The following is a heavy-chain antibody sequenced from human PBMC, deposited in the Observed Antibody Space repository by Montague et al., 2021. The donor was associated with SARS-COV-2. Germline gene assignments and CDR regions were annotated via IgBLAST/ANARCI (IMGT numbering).Heavy chain of an antibody. D-gene: IGHD2-15*01. Sequence: SETLSLTCTVSGGSISNYFWSWIRQPPGKGLEWIGYIYYIGRTNYNPSLKSRVTISVDTSKNQFSLKLTSVTAADTARYYCARAQNICFIANCVNYFDLWGLGALVTVSS. J-gene: IGHJ4*02. CDR1: GGSISNYF. CDR3: ARAQNICFIANCVNYFDL. V-gene: IGHV4-59*08. CDR2: IYYIGRT.